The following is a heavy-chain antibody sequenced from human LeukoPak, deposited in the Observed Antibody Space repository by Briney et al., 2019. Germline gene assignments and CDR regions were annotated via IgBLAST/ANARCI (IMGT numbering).Heavy chain of an antibody. Sequence: SETLSLTCTVSGGSISSYYWSWIRQPPGKGLEWVGEINHSGSTNYNPSLKSRVTISVDTSKNQFSLKLSSVTAADTAVYYCARYSGIDSAAFDIWGQGTMVTVSS. D-gene: IGHD1-26*01. CDR3: ARYSGIDSAAFDI. CDR1: GGSISSYY. CDR2: INHSGST. V-gene: IGHV4-34*01. J-gene: IGHJ3*02.